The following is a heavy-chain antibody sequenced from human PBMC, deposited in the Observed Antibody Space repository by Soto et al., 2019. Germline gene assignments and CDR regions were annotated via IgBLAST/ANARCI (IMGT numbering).Heavy chain of an antibody. CDR2: ISAYNGNT. D-gene: IGHD6-19*01. Sequence: ASVKVSCKASGYTFTSYGISWVRQAPGQGLEWMGWISAYNGNTNYAQKLQGRVTMTTDTSTSTVYMELSSLRSEDTAVYYCARGAAVAGMGDWFDPWGQGTLVTVSS. V-gene: IGHV1-18*01. J-gene: IGHJ5*02. CDR1: GYTFTSYG. CDR3: ARGAAVAGMGDWFDP.